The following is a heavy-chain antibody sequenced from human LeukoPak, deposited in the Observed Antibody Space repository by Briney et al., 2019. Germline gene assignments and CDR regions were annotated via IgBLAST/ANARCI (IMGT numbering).Heavy chain of an antibody. D-gene: IGHD3-16*02. Sequence: PSGTLSLTCAVSGGSISSNNWWGWVRQPPGKGLEWIGEIYHSGSPIYNPSLKSRVTISVDKSRNHFSLNLSSVTAADTAVYYCARAMFGGVIPDYWGQGTLVTVSS. CDR1: GGSISSNNW. CDR2: IYHSGSP. CDR3: ARAMFGGVIPDY. V-gene: IGHV4-4*02. J-gene: IGHJ4*02.